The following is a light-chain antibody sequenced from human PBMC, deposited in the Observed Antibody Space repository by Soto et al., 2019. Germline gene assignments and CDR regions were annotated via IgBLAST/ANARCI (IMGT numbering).Light chain of an antibody. CDR3: LQDHEYLT. V-gene: IGKV1-6*01. J-gene: IGKJ4*01. CDR1: QDVSND. Sequence: AIQMTQSPSSLSASVGDRVTITCRASQDVSNDLGWYQQKPGKAPNLLIYAASTLQSGVPSRFSGSGSGTDFTLTISSLQPEDSASYYCLQDHEYLTFGGGTRVEIK. CDR2: AAS.